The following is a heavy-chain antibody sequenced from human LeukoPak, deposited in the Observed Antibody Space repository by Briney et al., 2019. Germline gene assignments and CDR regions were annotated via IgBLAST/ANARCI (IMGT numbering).Heavy chain of an antibody. D-gene: IGHD2-15*01. CDR3: ARVYRRLLYDAFDI. V-gene: IGHV4-59*01. Sequence: PSETLSLTCTVSGGSISSYYWSWIRQPPGKGLEWIGYIYYSGSTNYNPSLKSRVTISVDTSKNQFSLKLSSVTAADTAVYYCARVYRRLLYDAFDIWGQGTMVTVSS. J-gene: IGHJ3*02. CDR1: GGSISSYY. CDR2: IYYSGST.